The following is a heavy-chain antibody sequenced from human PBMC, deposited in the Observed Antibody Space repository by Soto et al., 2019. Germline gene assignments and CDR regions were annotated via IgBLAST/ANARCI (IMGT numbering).Heavy chain of an antibody. Sequence: QVQLVQSGAEVKKPGASVKVSWKASGYTFTDYYMHWVRQAPGQGLEWMGWINPNSGGTDYAQKFQGRVTMTRDTSISTAYMELSRLRSEDTAVYYCAKGGIMYSSSYYFDYWGQGTLVTVSS. D-gene: IGHD6-6*01. V-gene: IGHV1-2*02. CDR1: GYTFTDYY. J-gene: IGHJ4*02. CDR3: AKGGIMYSSSYYFDY. CDR2: INPNSGGT.